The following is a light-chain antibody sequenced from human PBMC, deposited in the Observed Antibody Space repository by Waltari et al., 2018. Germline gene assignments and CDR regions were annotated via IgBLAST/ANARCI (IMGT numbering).Light chain of an antibody. J-gene: IGLJ2*01. CDR1: TLGDNY. V-gene: IGLV3-1*01. CDR2: QDT. Sequence: SYDLTQPPSVSVSPGQTASITCSGNTLGDNYAAWYQQRAGQSPVLIIYQDTKRPSGIPERFSGSNSGNTATLTISGTQAMDEADYYCQAWDSFIVVFGGGTKLTVL. CDR3: QAWDSFIVV.